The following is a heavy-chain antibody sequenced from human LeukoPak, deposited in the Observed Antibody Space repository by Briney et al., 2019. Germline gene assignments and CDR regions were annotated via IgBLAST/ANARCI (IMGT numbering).Heavy chain of an antibody. CDR1: GYTFTGYY. V-gene: IGHV1-2*02. CDR3: VSGASIVVVPAAFDY. Sequence: GASVKVSCKASGYTFTGYYMHWVRQAPGQGLEWMGWINPNSGGTNYAQKFQGRVTMTRDTSISTAYMELSRLRSDDTAVYYCVSGASIVVVPAAFDYWGQRTLVTVSS. J-gene: IGHJ4*02. D-gene: IGHD2-2*01. CDR2: INPNSGGT.